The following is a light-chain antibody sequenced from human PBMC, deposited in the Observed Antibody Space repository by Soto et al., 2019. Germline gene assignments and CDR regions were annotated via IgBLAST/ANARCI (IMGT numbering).Light chain of an antibody. Sequence: QSALTQPRSVSGSPGQSVTISCTGTSSDVGGHNYVSWYQQHPGKAPKLMIYDVTKRPSGVPDRFSGSKSGNTASLTISGLQAEDEADYYCSSYASSGTKVFGSGTKLTVL. CDR3: SSYASSGTKV. V-gene: IGLV2-11*01. CDR1: SSDVGGHNY. CDR2: DVT. J-gene: IGLJ1*01.